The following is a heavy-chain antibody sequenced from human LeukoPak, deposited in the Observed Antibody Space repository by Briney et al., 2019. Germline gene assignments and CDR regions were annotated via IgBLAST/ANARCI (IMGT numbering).Heavy chain of an antibody. Sequence: ASVKVSCKASGYTFTGYYTHWVRQAPGQGLEWLGWINPNSGGTNYAQKFQGWVTMTRDTSISTAYMELSRLRSDDTAVYYCATGRDYFGSGNNDAFDIWGQGTMVTVSS. D-gene: IGHD3-10*01. V-gene: IGHV1-2*04. J-gene: IGHJ3*02. CDR2: INPNSGGT. CDR3: ATGRDYFGSGNNDAFDI. CDR1: GYTFTGYY.